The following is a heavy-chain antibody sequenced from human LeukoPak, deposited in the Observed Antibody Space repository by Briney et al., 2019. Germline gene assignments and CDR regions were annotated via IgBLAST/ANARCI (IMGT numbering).Heavy chain of an antibody. J-gene: IGHJ4*02. D-gene: IGHD3-16*02. Sequence: PGGSPRLSCAESGFTFSRYSMNWVRPAPGKGLEWGSYILSSSATIYYADSVKGRFTISRDNAKNSLYLQMNSLRDEDTAVYYCARYDYVWGSHRYLFDYWGQGTLVTVSS. V-gene: IGHV3-48*02. CDR1: GFTFSRYS. CDR3: ARYDYVWGSHRYLFDY. CDR2: ILSSSATI.